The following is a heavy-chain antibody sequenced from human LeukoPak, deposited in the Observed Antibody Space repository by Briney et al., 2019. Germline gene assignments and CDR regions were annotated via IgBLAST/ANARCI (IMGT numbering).Heavy chain of an antibody. V-gene: IGHV4-61*01. CDR3: ARGGSAFDI. J-gene: IGHJ3*02. D-gene: IGHD6-25*01. CDR2: IYYSGST. Sequence: SETLSLTCTVSGGSVSSGSYYWSWIRHSPGKGLEFIGYIYYSGSTNYNPSLKSRFTISIDTSKNQFSLRLQSVGAADTAVYYCARGGSAFDIWGQGTMVTVSS. CDR1: GGSVSSGSYY.